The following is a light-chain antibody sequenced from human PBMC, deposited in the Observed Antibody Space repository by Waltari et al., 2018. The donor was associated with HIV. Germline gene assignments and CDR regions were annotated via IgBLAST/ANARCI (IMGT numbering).Light chain of an antibody. Sequence: QSVLTQPPSLSAAPGQKVTISCSGGHPEFENNYVSWYQQFPGTAPKLLIYEDNKRLAGIPDRFSGSKFGTSATLVIAELQTGDEADYFCGTWDAGLSVAVFGGGTKLT. V-gene: IGLV1-51*02. CDR2: EDN. CDR1: HPEFENNY. CDR3: GTWDAGLSVAV. J-gene: IGLJ3*02.